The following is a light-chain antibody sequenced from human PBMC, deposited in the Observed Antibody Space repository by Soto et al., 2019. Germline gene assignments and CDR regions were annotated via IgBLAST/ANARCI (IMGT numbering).Light chain of an antibody. Sequence: QSALTQPASVSGSPGQSITISCTRTSSDVGSYNLVSWCQQHPGKAPKLMIYEGSKRPSGVSNRFSGSKSGNTASLTISGLQAEDEADYYCCSYAGSGTWVFGGGTKLTVL. CDR3: CSYAGSGTWV. CDR2: EGS. J-gene: IGLJ3*02. V-gene: IGLV2-23*01. CDR1: SSDVGSYNL.